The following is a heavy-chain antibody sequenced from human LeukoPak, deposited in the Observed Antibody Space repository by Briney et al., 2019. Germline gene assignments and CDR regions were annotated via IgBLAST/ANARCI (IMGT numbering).Heavy chain of an antibody. CDR1: GFTFSTYI. D-gene: IGHD4-17*01. J-gene: IGHJ1*01. V-gene: IGHV3-21*01. CDR2: IGTSTSYI. CDR3: ANGLSYGDYEYFQH. Sequence: GGSLRLSCAASGFTFSTYIMNWVRQTPGKGLEWVSSIGTSTSYIYYADSVKGRFTISRDNAKNSLYLEMNSLRAEDTAVYYCANGLSYGDYEYFQHWGQGTLVTVSS.